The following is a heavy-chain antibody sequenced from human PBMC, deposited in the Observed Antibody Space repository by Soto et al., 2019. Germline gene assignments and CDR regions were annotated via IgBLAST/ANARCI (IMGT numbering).Heavy chain of an antibody. CDR3: ARDSVVVVTAINSLYYYYYGMDV. V-gene: IGHV4-38-2*02. J-gene: IGHJ6*02. D-gene: IGHD2-21*02. CDR1: GYSISSGYY. Sequence: SETLSLTCAVSGYSISSGYYWGWIRQPPGKGLEWIGSIYHSGSTYYNPSLKSRVTISVDTSKNQFSLKLSSVTAADTAVYYCARDSVVVVTAINSLYYYYYGMDVWGQGTTVTVSS. CDR2: IYHSGST.